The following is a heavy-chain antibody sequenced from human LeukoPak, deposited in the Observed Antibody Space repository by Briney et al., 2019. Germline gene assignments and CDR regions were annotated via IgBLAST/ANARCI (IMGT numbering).Heavy chain of an antibody. V-gene: IGHV4-34*01. CDR3: ARVEVHYYFDY. CDR1: GGSFSGYY. D-gene: IGHD1-1*01. Sequence: SETLSLTCAVYGGSFSGYYWSWIRQPPGKGLEWIGEINHSGSTNYNPSLKSRVTISVDTSKNQFSLKLSSVTAADTAVYYCARVEVHYYFDYWGQGTLVTVSS. CDR2: INHSGST. J-gene: IGHJ4*02.